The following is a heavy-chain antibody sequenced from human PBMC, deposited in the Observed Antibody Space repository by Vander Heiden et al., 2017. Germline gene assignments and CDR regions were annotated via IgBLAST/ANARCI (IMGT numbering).Heavy chain of an antibody. Sequence: VQLLESGGGLVQPGGSLRLSCAASGSSFSSYALSWVRQAPGKGLEWVSAISGAGGRTYYAVSVKGRFTVSRDTSKNTLYLQMNSLRAEDTAVYYCATIDSGYFDYWGQGTLVTVSS. CDR2: ISGAGGRT. V-gene: IGHV3-23*01. J-gene: IGHJ4*02. CDR3: ATIDSGYFDY. CDR1: GSSFSSYA. D-gene: IGHD3-22*01.